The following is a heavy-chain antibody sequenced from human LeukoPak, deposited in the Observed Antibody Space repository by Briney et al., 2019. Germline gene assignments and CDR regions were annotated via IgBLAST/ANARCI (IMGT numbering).Heavy chain of an antibody. CDR3: AELGITMIGGV. Sequence: AGGSLRLSCAASGFTFSSYGMHWVRQDPGKGLVWVSHINNDGSITNYADSVKGRFTISRDNAKNSLYLQMNSLRAEDTAVYYCAELGITMIGGVWGKGTTVTISS. CDR1: GFTFSSYG. D-gene: IGHD3-10*02. V-gene: IGHV3-74*01. J-gene: IGHJ6*04. CDR2: INNDGSIT.